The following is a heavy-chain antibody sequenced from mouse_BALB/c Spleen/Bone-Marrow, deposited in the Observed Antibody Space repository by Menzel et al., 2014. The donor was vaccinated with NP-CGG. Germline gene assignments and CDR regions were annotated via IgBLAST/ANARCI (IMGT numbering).Heavy chain of an antibody. CDR3: ARNGYYYSMDY. D-gene: IGHD2-2*01. Sequence: QVQLQQSGPGLVQPSQSLSITCTVSGFSLTSDGVHWVRQSPRKGLEWLGVMWSGGSTDYNAAFLSRLSISKDNSRSQVFFKMSSLQTNDTAIYYCARNGYYYSMDYWGQGTSVTVSS. J-gene: IGHJ4*01. V-gene: IGHV2-2*02. CDR1: GFSLTSDG. CDR2: MWSGGST.